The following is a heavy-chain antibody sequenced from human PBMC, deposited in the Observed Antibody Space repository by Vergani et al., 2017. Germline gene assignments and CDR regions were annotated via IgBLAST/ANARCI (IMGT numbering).Heavy chain of an antibody. CDR1: ESSFISNE. Sequence: EVMLVQSGAEVKKPGESLKISCKYSESSFISNEIAWVRQMSGKGLQWMGNINPIDSKIAYSPSFQGQAIMSLDKSITTAYLQWCSLKASDTAIYYCTRHXPCGDGACLHFDHWGQGTQVTVSS. V-gene: IGHV5-51*01. J-gene: IGHJ4*02. CDR3: TRHXPCGDGACLHFDH. CDR2: INPIDSKI. D-gene: IGHD2-21*01.